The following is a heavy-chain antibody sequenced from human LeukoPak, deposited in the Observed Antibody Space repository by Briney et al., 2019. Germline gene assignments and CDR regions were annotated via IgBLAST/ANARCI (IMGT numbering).Heavy chain of an antibody. D-gene: IGHD3-3*01. V-gene: IGHV3-7*01. CDR1: GFTFSSYW. CDR2: IKQDGSEK. CDR3: ASPITIFGVVPHGMDV. Sequence: PGGSLRLSCAASGFTFSSYWMSWVRQAPGKGLEWVANIKQDGSEKYYVDSVKGRFTISRDNAKNSLYLQMNSLRAKDTAVYYCASPITIFGVVPHGMDVWGQGTTVTVSS. J-gene: IGHJ6*02.